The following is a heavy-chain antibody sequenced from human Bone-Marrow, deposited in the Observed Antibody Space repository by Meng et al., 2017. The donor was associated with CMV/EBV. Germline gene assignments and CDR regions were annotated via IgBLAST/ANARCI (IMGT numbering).Heavy chain of an antibody. CDR1: GFIFDDFA. CDR3: TKIPHGVWARYYFEY. CDR2: ISWYGNSI. D-gene: IGHD1-26*01. Sequence: GGSLRLSCAGSGFIFDDFAMHWVRQAPGKGLEWVSGISWYGNSIGYADSVRGRFNISRDNAKNSLYLQMNSLRAEDTAFYYCTKIPHGVWARYYFEYWGQGTLVTVSS. V-gene: IGHV3-9*01. J-gene: IGHJ4*02.